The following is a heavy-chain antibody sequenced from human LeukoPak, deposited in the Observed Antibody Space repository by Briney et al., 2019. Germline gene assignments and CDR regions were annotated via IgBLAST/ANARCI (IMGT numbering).Heavy chain of an antibody. J-gene: IGHJ4*02. CDR1: GVSISSSNSS. V-gene: IGHV4-39*01. CDR2: IYYSGNT. CDR3: ARHRGYSYGFDY. D-gene: IGHD5-18*01. Sequence: PSETLSLICTVSGVSISSSNSSWGWIRQPRGKGLEWIGSIYYSGNTYYNASLKSQVSISIDTSKNQFSLRLTSVTAADTAVYYCARHRGYSYGFDYWGQGTLVTVSS.